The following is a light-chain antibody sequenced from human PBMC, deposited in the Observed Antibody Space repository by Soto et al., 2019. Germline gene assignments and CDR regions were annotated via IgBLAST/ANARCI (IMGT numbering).Light chain of an antibody. CDR1: TSNIAGNT. Sequence: QSVLTQPPSLSGTPGQRVTISCSGSTSNIAGNTVHWYQHLPETAPKLLIYIDDQRPSGVPDRFSGSKSGNTASLTVSGLQAEDEADYFCASYGGRDDMIFGGGTKLTVL. CDR3: ASYGGRDDMI. J-gene: IGLJ2*01. CDR2: IDD. V-gene: IGLV1-44*01.